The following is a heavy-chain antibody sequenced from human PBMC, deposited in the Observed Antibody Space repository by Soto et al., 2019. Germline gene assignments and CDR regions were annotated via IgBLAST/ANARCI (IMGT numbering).Heavy chain of an antibody. Sequence: ASVKVSCKASGYTFTSYDINWVRQATGQGLEWMGWMNPNSGNTGYAQKFQGRVTMTRNTSISTAYMELSSLRSEDTAVYYCARGRLPTEWVPRDAFDIWGQGTTVTVSS. CDR1: GYTFTSYD. CDR2: MNPNSGNT. CDR3: ARGRLPTEWVPRDAFDI. D-gene: IGHD2-8*01. V-gene: IGHV1-8*01. J-gene: IGHJ3*02.